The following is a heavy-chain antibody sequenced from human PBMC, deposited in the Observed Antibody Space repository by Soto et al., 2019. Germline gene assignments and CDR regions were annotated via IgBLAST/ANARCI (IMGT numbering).Heavy chain of an antibody. V-gene: IGHV4-59*01. CDR1: GGSISSYY. CDR2: IYYSGST. D-gene: IGHD3-10*01. CDR3: ARILHRDYYGSGSYYGMDV. Sequence: QVQLQESGPGLVKPSETLSLTCTVSGGSISSYYWSWIRQPPGKGLDWIGYIYYSGSTNYNPSLKSRVTISVDTSKNQFSLKLSSVTAADTAVYYCARILHRDYYGSGSYYGMDVWGQGTTVTVSS. J-gene: IGHJ6*02.